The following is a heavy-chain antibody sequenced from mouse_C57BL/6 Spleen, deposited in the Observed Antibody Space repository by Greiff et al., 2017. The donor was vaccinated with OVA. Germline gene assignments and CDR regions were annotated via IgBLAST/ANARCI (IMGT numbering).Heavy chain of an antibody. D-gene: IGHD1-1*01. J-gene: IGHJ2*01. V-gene: IGHV1-18*01. Sequence: VQLQQSGPELVKPGASVKIPCKASGYTFTDYNMDWVKQSHGKSLEWIGDINPNNGGTIYNQKFKGKATLTVDKSSSTAYMELRSLTSEDTAVYYCARRARDYYGSSYYFDYWGQGTTLTVSS. CDR2: INPNNGGT. CDR3: ARRARDYYGSSYYFDY. CDR1: GYTFTDYN.